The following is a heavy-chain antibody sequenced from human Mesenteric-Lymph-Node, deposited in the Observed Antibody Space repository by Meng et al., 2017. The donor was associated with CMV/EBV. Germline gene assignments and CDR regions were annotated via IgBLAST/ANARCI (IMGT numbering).Heavy chain of an antibody. V-gene: IGHV3-74*03. J-gene: IGHJ4*02. CDR1: GFTFSSYW. CDR3: ARSSTIFDSPDY. CDR2: IDSAGTRT. D-gene: IGHD3-3*01. Sequence: GESLKISCAASGFTFSSYWMHWVRQAPGKGLVWVSRIDSAGTRTMYADSVKGRCNISRDNSKNTVYLQMSSLGAEDTGVYYCARSSTIFDSPDYWGRGTLVTVSS.